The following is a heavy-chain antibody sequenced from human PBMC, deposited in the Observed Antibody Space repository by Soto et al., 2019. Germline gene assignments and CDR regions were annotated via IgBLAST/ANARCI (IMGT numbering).Heavy chain of an antibody. CDR1: RFTFTGSY. D-gene: IGHD3-16*02. Sequence: GASVKVSCTASRFTFTGSYMHWVRQAPVQGLEWMGWINPNSGGTNYAQKFQGRFTMTRDTSISTAYMELSRLRSDDTAVYYCARDLYYHVWGSYRSSYYSGMDVWGQGTMVPVSS. CDR3: ARDLYYHVWGSYRSSYYSGMDV. V-gene: IGHV1-2*02. J-gene: IGHJ6*02. CDR2: INPNSGGT.